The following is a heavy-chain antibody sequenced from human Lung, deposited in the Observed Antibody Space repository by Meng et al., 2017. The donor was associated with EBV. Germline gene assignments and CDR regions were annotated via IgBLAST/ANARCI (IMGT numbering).Heavy chain of an antibody. CDR3: ARGGMTTVTTYYFDY. Sequence: QVQLQQWGGGLLKPSETLSLTCAVYGGSFSGYYWSWLRQPPGKGLEWIGEINHSGSTNYNPSLKSRVTISVDTSKNQFSLKLSSVTAADTAVYYCARGGMTTVTTYYFDYWGQGTLVTVSS. CDR1: GGSFSGYY. V-gene: IGHV4-34*01. J-gene: IGHJ4*02. CDR2: INHSGST. D-gene: IGHD4-17*01.